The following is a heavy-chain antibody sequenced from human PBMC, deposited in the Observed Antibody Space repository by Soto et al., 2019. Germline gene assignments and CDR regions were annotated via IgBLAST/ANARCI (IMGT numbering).Heavy chain of an antibody. Sequence: QVQLQESGPGLVKPSETLSLTCTVSGGSISSYYWSWIRQPPGKGLEWIGYIYYSGSTNYNPSLKSRVTLSVDTSKNHFSQKLGSVNAADRGVYYCARAYYGDYIDYWGQGTLVTLSS. CDR2: IYYSGST. V-gene: IGHV4-59*01. J-gene: IGHJ4*02. CDR1: GGSISSYY. D-gene: IGHD4-17*01. CDR3: ARAYYGDYIDY.